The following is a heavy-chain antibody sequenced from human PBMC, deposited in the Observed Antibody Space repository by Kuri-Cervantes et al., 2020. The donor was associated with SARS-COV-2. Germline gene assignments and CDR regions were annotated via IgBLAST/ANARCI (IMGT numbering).Heavy chain of an antibody. D-gene: IGHD4-17*01. Sequence: GESLKISCAASGFTFSSYSMNWVRQAPGKGLEWVSSISSSSSYIYYADSVKGRFTISRDNAKNSLYLQMNSLRAEDTAVYYCAKHMTTVTTYAHNVDAFDIWGQGTMVTVSS. CDR1: GFTFSSYS. CDR3: AKHMTTVTTYAHNVDAFDI. V-gene: IGHV3-21*04. CDR2: ISSSSSYI. J-gene: IGHJ3*02.